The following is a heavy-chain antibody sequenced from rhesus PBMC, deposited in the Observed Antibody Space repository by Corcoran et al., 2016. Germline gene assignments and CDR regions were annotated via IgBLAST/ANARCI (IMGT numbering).Heavy chain of an antibody. D-gene: IGHD6-31*01. Sequence: QVQLQESGPGLVKPSETLSLTCAVSGYSISRGYYLIWISQTPGQGLAWIGYITYSVNTSYNPSLKRRVTISRDTSKNQFSLKLSSVTAADTAVYYCARDGSSGWNDYFDYWGQGVLVTVSS. CDR2: ITYSVNT. V-gene: IGHV4-122*02. CDR3: ARDGSSGWNDYFDY. J-gene: IGHJ4*01. CDR1: GYSISRGYY.